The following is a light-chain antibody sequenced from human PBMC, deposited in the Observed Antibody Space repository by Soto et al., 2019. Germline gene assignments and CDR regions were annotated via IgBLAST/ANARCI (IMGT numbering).Light chain of an antibody. J-gene: IGKJ5*01. CDR1: QSVSSL. CDR2: DAS. Sequence: IVXTXXPXTXSLWPGETAILSCRASQSVSSLLSWYQQKPGQAPRLLIYDASSRAPGVPARFRGSGSGTDFTRTSGSREREDFARDYCRQRSSWITFGQGTRLE. V-gene: IGKV3-11*01. CDR3: RQRSSWIT.